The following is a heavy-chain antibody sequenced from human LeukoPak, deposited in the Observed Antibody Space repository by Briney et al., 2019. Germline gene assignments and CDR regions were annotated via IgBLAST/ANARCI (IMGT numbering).Heavy chain of an antibody. CDR1: GFTFSSYA. CDR3: ANLGSSGWSGFDY. D-gene: IGHD6-19*01. CDR2: ISGSGGST. Sequence: GGSLRLSCAASGFTFSSYAMSWVRQAPGKGLEWVSAISGSGGSTYYADSVKGRFTISRDNSKNTLYLQMNSLRAEDTAVYYCANLGSSGWSGFDYWGQGTLVTVSS. V-gene: IGHV3-23*01. J-gene: IGHJ4*02.